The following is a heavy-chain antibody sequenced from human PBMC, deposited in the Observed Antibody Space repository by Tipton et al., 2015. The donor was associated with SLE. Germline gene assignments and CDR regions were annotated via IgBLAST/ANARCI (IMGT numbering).Heavy chain of an antibody. CDR2: VHHGGTT. J-gene: IGHJ5*02. CDR1: GDSISSSYW. Sequence: GSLRLSCVVSGDSISSSYWWTWVRQPLGKGLEWIGEVHHGGTTNYNPSLKSRVIISVDKSKNQFSLNLSSVTAADTAVYYCARRPGYNWNDDVFGFDPWGQGTLVTVSS. CDR3: ARRPGYNWNDDVFGFDP. V-gene: IGHV4-4*02. D-gene: IGHD1-20*01.